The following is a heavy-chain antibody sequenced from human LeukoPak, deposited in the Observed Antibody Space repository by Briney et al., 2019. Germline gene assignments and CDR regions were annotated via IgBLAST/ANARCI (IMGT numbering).Heavy chain of an antibody. D-gene: IGHD6-19*01. CDR1: GFTVSRNN. CDR3: ASGGHGGGWSNFEY. J-gene: IGHJ4*02. Sequence: GGSLRLSCAASGFTVSRNNLIWVRQPPGKGLEWVSVIYSGDSTYYAESVQGRFTISRDRTNNTVYLQMNSLRAEDTAVYYCASGGHGGGWSNFEYWGQGTLVTVSS. CDR2: IYSGDST. V-gene: IGHV3-53*01.